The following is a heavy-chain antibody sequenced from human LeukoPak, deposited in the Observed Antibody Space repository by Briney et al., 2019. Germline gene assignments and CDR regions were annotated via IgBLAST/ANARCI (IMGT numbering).Heavy chain of an antibody. Sequence: PGGSLRLSCAASGFTFTDYYMSWVRQAPGKGLEWVSAISGSGGSTYYADSVKGRFTISRDNSKNTLYLQMNSLRAEDTAVYYCAKSGEAGYYRYWGQGTLVTVSS. CDR1: GFTFTDYY. CDR2: ISGSGGST. V-gene: IGHV3-23*01. D-gene: IGHD3-16*01. J-gene: IGHJ4*02. CDR3: AKSGEAGYYRY.